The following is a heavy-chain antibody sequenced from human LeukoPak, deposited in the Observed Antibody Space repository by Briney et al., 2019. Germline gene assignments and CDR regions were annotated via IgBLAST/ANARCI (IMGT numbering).Heavy chain of an antibody. V-gene: IGHV3-9*01. CDR1: GFTFDDYA. J-gene: IGHJ6*03. Sequence: GGSLRLSCAASGFTFDDYAMHWVRQAPGKGLEWDPGISWNSDKIGYADSVKGRFTISRDNAKNSLYLQMNSLRPEDTALYYCAKGGIHRGYYFYYMDVWGKGTTVTISS. CDR2: ISWNSDKI. CDR3: AKGGIHRGYYFYYMDV. D-gene: IGHD2/OR15-2a*01.